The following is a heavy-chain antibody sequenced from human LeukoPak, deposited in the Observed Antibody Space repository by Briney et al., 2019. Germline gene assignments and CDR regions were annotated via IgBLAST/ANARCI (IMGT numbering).Heavy chain of an antibody. J-gene: IGHJ4*02. CDR3: ARAIAAAGILNY. D-gene: IGHD6-13*01. V-gene: IGHV4-61*02. CDR1: GGSISSGSYY. Sequence: PSETLSLTCTVSGGSISSGSYYWSWIRQPAGKGLEWIGRIYTSGSTNYNPSLKSRVTISVDTSKNQFSLKLSSVTAADTAVYYCARAIAAAGILNYWGQGTLVTVSS. CDR2: IYTSGST.